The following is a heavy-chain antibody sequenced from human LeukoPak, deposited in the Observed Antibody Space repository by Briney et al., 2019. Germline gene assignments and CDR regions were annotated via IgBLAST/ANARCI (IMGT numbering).Heavy chain of an antibody. J-gene: IGHJ4*02. CDR2: ISSSSSTI. CDR1: GFTFSSYS. CDR3: ARGVSGYDFLVDY. V-gene: IGHV3-48*04. Sequence: PGGSLRLSCAASGFTFSSYSMNWVRQAPGKGLEWVSYISSSSSTIYYADSVKGRFTISRDNAKNSLYLQMNSLRAEDTAVYYCARGVSGYDFLVDYWGQGTLVTVSS. D-gene: IGHD5-12*01.